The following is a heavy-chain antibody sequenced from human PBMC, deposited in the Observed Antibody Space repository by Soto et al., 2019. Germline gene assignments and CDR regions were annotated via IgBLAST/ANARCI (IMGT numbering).Heavy chain of an antibody. D-gene: IGHD6-13*01. CDR1: GFTVSSNY. CDR3: ARQVGSSPGKIAAAGIDY. V-gene: IGHV3-53*01. Sequence: GSLRLSCAASGFTVSSNYMSWVRQAPGKGLEGVSVIYSGGSTYYADSVKGRFTISRDNSKNTLYLQMNSLRAEDTAVYYCARQVGSSPGKIAAAGIDYWGQGTLVTVSS. CDR2: IYSGGST. J-gene: IGHJ4*02.